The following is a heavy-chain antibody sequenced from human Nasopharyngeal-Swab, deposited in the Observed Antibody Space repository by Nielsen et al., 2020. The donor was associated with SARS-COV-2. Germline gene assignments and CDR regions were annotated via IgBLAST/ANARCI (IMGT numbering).Heavy chain of an antibody. D-gene: IGHD6-13*01. CDR1: GGSISSGSYF. V-gene: IGHV4-39*01. CDR3: ARTFYSWYVDV. CDR2: MYYSGST. J-gene: IGHJ5*02. Sequence: SETLSLTYTVSGGSISSGSYFWGWIRQPPGKGLEWIGSMYYSGSTYYNPSLKSRVAISVDASKSQLSLSLSSVTATDTAVYYCARTFYSWYVDVWGPGTQVTVSS.